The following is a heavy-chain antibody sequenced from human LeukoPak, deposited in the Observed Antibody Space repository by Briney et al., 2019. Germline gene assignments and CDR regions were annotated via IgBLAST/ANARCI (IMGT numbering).Heavy chain of an antibody. CDR3: ARRSGSYYALDY. CDR1: GGSFSGYY. CDR2: INHSGST. J-gene: IGHJ4*02. V-gene: IGHV4-34*01. Sequence: PSETLSLTCVVYGGSFSGYYWSWIRQPPGKGLEWIGEINHSGSTNYNPSLKSRVTISVDTSKNQFSLRLSSVTAADTAVYYCARRSGSYYALDYWGQGTLVTVSS. D-gene: IGHD3-10*01.